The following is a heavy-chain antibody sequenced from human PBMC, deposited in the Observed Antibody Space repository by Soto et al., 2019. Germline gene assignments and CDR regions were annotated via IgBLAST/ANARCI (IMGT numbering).Heavy chain of an antibody. CDR2: IYYSGST. J-gene: IGHJ6*02. CDR3: ARGQRRSPSWSGVYYYGMDV. D-gene: IGHD6-13*01. V-gene: IGHV4-61*01. CDR1: GGSVSSGSYY. Sequence: PXASLSLTCTVSGGSVSSGSYYWSWIRQPPGKGLEWIGYIYYSGSTNYNPSLKSRVTISVDTSKNQFSLKLSSVTAADTAVYYCARGQRRSPSWSGVYYYGMDVCGQRTTVTVSS.